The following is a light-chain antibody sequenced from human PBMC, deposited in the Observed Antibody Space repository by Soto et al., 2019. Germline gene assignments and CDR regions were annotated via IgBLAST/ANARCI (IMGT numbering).Light chain of an antibody. Sequence: GLTQSPLSLPVTLGQPASISCRSNQSLVHSDGIAYFSWFQQRPGRSPRRLIYKVSNRDSGVPARFSGSGSGTDFALKISRVEAEDVGVYYCMQGTHWPITFGQGTGLEIK. CDR2: KVS. CDR3: MQGTHWPIT. J-gene: IGKJ5*01. V-gene: IGKV2-30*02. CDR1: QSLVHSDGIAY.